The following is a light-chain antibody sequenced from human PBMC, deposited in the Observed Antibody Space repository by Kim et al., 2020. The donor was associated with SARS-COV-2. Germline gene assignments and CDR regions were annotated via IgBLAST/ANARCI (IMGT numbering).Light chain of an antibody. CDR2: QGS. CDR1: KWGDKY. J-gene: IGLJ2*01. CDR3: QAWDSSTGVV. Sequence: VAPGQRDSIHCSGDKWGDKYACRYQQKPGKAPVLVIDQGSKRPAGIPERIAGSNSGNTATLTISGTQAMDEAGNYCQAWDSSTGVVFGGGTQLTVL. V-gene: IGLV3-1*01.